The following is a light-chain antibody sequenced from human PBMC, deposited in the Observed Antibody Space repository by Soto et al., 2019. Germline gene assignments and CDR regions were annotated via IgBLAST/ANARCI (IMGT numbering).Light chain of an antibody. V-gene: IGKV3-20*01. Sequence: EIVLTQSPGTLSLSPGERDTLSCRASQNVASNYLAWYQQSRGQPPRLLIYGASSRATGIPDRFSGSGSGTDFTLSISRLEPEDFAVYHCQQYATSPWTFGQGTKVEIK. CDR1: QNVASNY. J-gene: IGKJ1*01. CDR3: QQYATSPWT. CDR2: GAS.